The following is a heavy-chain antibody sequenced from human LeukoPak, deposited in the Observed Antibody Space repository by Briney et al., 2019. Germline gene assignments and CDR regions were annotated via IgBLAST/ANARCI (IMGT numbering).Heavy chain of an antibody. Sequence: GGSLRLSCAASGFTLSGSAMHWVRQASGKGLEWVGRIRSKANSYATAYAASVKGRFTISRDDSKNTAYLQMNSLKTEDTAVYYCTQQIVATNDYWGQGTLVTVSS. V-gene: IGHV3-73*01. CDR3: TQQIVATNDY. J-gene: IGHJ4*02. CDR1: GFTLSGSA. CDR2: IRSKANSYAT. D-gene: IGHD5-12*01.